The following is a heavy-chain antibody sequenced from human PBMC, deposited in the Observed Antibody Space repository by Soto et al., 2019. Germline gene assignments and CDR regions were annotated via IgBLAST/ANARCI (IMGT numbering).Heavy chain of an antibody. V-gene: IGHV1-69*06. CDR3: ATPTPLRGAMITNINFDF. CDR1: GSRFSNYV. D-gene: IGHD3-10*01. Sequence: SVKVSCKVSGSRFSNYVISWVRQAPGHGLEWLGRIIPIFNSTKYAQSFQGRVTITADKSTSTASLELSSLRSDDTAVYYCATPTPLRGAMITNINFDFWGQGTPVTVS. CDR2: IIPIFNST. J-gene: IGHJ4*02.